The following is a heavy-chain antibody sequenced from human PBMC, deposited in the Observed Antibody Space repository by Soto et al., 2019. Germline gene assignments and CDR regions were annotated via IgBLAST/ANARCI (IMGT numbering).Heavy chain of an antibody. V-gene: IGHV4-4*02. D-gene: IGHD2-21*01. CDR3: AKRDPYIPEVPFDY. CDR2: IDHNGRI. Sequence: SETLSLTCVVSGASISSTDWWTWVRQPPEKGLEWIGEIDHNGRINDNPSLKSRLTLSVDKSKNQFSLNLTSVTAADTAVYYCAKRDPYIPEVPFDYWGQGTLVTVSS. J-gene: IGHJ4*02. CDR1: GASISSTDW.